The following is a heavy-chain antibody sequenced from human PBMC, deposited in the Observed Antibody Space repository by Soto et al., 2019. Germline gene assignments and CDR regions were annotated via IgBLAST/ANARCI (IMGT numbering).Heavy chain of an antibody. D-gene: IGHD1-26*01. CDR1: GFTFSSYA. Sequence: EVQLLESGGGLVQPGGSLRLSCAASGFTFSSYAMRWVRQAPVKGLEWVSAISGSGASTYYADSVKGRFTISRDNSKNTLYLQMKGLRGEDTALYYCARRGSGSYYDYWGQGTLVTVSS. CDR3: ARRGSGSYYDY. J-gene: IGHJ4*02. CDR2: ISGSGAST. V-gene: IGHV3-23*01.